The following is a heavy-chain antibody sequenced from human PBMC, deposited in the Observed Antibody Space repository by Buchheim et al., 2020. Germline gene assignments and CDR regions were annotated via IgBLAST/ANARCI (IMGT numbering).Heavy chain of an antibody. D-gene: IGHD3-10*01. Sequence: QVQLQESGPGLVKPSETLSLTCTVSGGSISSSNWNWIRQPPGMGLEWIGCVSHTGSTTYNPSLKSRVTISIDSSQTQFSLKLTSVTPADTAMYYCARTTMIRGISTLFDNWGQGT. J-gene: IGHJ4*02. CDR1: GGSISSSN. CDR3: ARTTMIRGISTLFDN. CDR2: VSHTGST. V-gene: IGHV4-59*01.